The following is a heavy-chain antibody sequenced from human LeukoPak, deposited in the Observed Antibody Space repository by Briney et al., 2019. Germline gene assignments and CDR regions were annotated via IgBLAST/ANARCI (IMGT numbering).Heavy chain of an antibody. Sequence: PGGSLSFSCAASGFTFGSTSMSWVSQAPAKGLEWVANIKEDGSERYHVDGRFTVSRDNVKNSLYLQFNSLRVEDTAVYYCAKTGSSTFWGWGQGTLVTVSS. D-gene: IGHD3-3*02. CDR1: GFTFGSTS. CDR3: AKTGSSTFWG. V-gene: IGHV3-7*01. J-gene: IGHJ4*02. CDR2: IKEDGSER.